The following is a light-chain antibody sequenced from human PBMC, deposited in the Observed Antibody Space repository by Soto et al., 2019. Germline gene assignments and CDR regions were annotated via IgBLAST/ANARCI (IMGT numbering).Light chain of an antibody. Sequence: DIQMTQSPSTLSASVGDRVTITCRASQSISSWLAWYQQKPGKAPKLLIYKASSLESGVPSRFSGSGSRTEFTLTVSSLQPDDFATYYCQQYNSYSTFGQGTKVEIK. CDR3: QQYNSYST. V-gene: IGKV1-5*03. CDR2: KAS. J-gene: IGKJ1*01. CDR1: QSISSW.